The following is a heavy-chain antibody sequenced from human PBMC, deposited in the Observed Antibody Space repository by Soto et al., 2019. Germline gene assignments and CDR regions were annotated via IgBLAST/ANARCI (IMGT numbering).Heavy chain of an antibody. V-gene: IGHV4-34*01. J-gene: IGHJ4*02. Sequence: SETLSLTCAFYGGSFSGYYWSLIRQPPGKGLEWIGEINHSGSTNYNPSLKSRVTISVDTSKNQFFLKLSSVTAADTAVYYCARGGRSFWSGYLFDYWGQGTLVTVSS. D-gene: IGHD3-3*01. CDR3: ARGGRSFWSGYLFDY. CDR2: INHSGST. CDR1: GGSFSGYY.